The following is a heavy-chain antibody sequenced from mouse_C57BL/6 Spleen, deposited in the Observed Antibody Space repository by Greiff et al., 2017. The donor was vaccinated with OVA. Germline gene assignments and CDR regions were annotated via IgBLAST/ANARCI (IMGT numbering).Heavy chain of an antibody. CDR1: GYTFTSYW. CDR2: IYPSDSET. V-gene: IGHV1-61*01. J-gene: IGHJ4*01. Sequence: QVQLQQPGAELVRPGSSVKLSCKASGYTFTSYWMDWVKQRPGQGLEWIGNIYPSDSETHYNQKFKDKATLTVDKSSSTAYMQLSSLTSEDSAVYYCARWGGFSYAMDDWGQGTSVTVSS. CDR3: ARWGGFSYAMDD.